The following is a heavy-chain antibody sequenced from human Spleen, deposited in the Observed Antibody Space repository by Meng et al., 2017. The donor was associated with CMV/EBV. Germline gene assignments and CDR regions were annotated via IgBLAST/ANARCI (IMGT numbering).Heavy chain of an antibody. CDR3: ARGLYYGSGSYYSY. Sequence: SGGSISSRNWWSWVRQPPGKGLEWIGEIYHSGITNYSPSLKSRVTISIDKSKNQFSLKLSSVTAADTAVYYCARGLYYGSGSYYSYWGQGTLVTVSS. D-gene: IGHD3-10*01. V-gene: IGHV4-4*02. CDR2: IYHSGIT. J-gene: IGHJ4*02. CDR1: GGSISSRNW.